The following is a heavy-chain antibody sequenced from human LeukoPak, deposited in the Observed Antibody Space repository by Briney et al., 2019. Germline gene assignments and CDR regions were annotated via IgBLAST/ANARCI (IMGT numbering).Heavy chain of an antibody. Sequence: SETLSLTCTVSGGSINSYYWSWIRQPPGKGLEWIGYIYYSGSTNYNPSLKSRVTISVDTSKNQFSLKLSSVTAADTAVYYCARAASRAATYDYWGQGTLVTVSS. CDR1: GGSINSYY. D-gene: IGHD2-15*01. V-gene: IGHV4-59*01. CDR2: IYYSGST. J-gene: IGHJ4*02. CDR3: ARAASRAATYDY.